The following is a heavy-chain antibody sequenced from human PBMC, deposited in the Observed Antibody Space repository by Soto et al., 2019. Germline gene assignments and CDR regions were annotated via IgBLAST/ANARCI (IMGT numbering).Heavy chain of an antibody. CDR3: ARPRTTGAFDS. J-gene: IGHJ3*02. D-gene: IGHD1-1*01. Sequence: SLRLSCAASGFTFSTYSMNWVRQAPGKGLEWVSSISSSSSIIYYADSVEGRFTISRDNAKNSLYLQMNSLRAEDTAVYYCARPRTTGAFDSWGQGSMVTVSS. CDR1: GFTFSTYS. V-gene: IGHV3-48*01. CDR2: ISSSSSII.